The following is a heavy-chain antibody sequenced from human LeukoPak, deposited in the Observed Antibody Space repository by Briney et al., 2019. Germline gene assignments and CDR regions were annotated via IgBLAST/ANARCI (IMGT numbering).Heavy chain of an antibody. V-gene: IGHV3-30*04. CDR1: RFTFSSYA. CDR3: ARVPAIAAAYFDY. CDR2: ISYDGSNK. J-gene: IGHJ4*02. Sequence: GSLRLSCSASRFTFSSYAMHWVRQAPGKGLEWVAVISYDGSNKYYADSVKGRFTISRDNSKNTLYLQMNSLRAEDTAVYYCARVPAIAAAYFDYWGQGTLVTVSS. D-gene: IGHD6-13*01.